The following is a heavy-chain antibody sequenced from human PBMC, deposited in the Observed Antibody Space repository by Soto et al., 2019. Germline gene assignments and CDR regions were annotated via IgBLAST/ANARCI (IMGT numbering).Heavy chain of an antibody. V-gene: IGHV3-23*01. CDR2: ISGSGGST. CDR1: GFTFSSYA. CDR3: AKDLRSLGELVGEVDY. J-gene: IGHJ4*02. Sequence: GGSLRLSCAASGFTFSSYAMSWVRQAPGKGLEWVSAISGSGGSTYYADSVKGRFTISRDNSKNTLYLQMNSLRAEDTAVYYCAKDLRSLGELVGEVDYWGQGTLVTVSS. D-gene: IGHD3-10*01.